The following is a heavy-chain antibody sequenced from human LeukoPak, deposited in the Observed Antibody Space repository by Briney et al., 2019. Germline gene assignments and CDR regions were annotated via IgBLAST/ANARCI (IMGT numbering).Heavy chain of an antibody. J-gene: IGHJ4*02. D-gene: IGHD2/OR15-2a*01. V-gene: IGHV4-59*01. CDR3: ARSLGSNSGLFDY. CDR2: IYRSGST. Sequence: SETLSLTCTVSGGSISSYYWSWIRQPPGKGLEWIGYIYRSGSTNYNPSLKSRVTISVDTSKNQFSLKLSSVTAADTAVYYCARSLGSNSGLFDYWGQGTLVTVSS. CDR1: GGSISSYY.